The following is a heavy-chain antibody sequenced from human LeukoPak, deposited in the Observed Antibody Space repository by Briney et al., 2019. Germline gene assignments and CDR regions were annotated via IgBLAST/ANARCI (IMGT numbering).Heavy chain of an antibody. J-gene: IGHJ5*02. CDR2: IKQDGSEK. CDR1: GFTFSSYW. V-gene: IGHV3-7*01. D-gene: IGHD3-3*01. Sequence: GGSLRLSCAASGFTFSSYWMSWVRQAPGKGLECVANIKQDGSEKYYVDSVKGRFTISRDNAKNSLYLQMNSLRAEDTAVYYCARDTGDFWSGYAFDPWGQGTLVTVSS. CDR3: ARDTGDFWSGYAFDP.